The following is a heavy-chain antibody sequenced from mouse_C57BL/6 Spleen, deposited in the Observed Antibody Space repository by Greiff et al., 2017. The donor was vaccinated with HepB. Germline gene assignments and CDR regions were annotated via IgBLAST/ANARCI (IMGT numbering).Heavy chain of an antibody. J-gene: IGHJ3*01. V-gene: IGHV1-58*01. CDR3: ARCYYDYGAFAY. Sequence: EVQLQQSGAELVRPGSSVKMSCKTSGYTFTSYGINWVKQRPGQGLEWIGYIDIGNGYTEYNEKFKGKATLTSDTSSSTAYMQLSSLTSEDSAIYFCARCYYDYGAFAYWGQGTLVTVSA. CDR1: GYTFTSYG. D-gene: IGHD2-4*01. CDR2: IDIGNGYT.